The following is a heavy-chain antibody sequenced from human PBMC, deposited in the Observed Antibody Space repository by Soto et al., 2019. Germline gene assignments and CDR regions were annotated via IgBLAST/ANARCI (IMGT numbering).Heavy chain of an antibody. Sequence: QVQLVQSGAEVKKPGSSVKVSCKASGGTSRSLSITSVRQAPGQGLEWMGGIPPLFCIPNYPQKFQGRLTITADKSTGTAYLELSSLRSEDTAVYYCARDTHSAGGWFDTWGRGTLVTVSS. D-gene: IGHD2-15*01. CDR3: ARDTHSAGGWFDT. J-gene: IGHJ5*02. CDR2: IPPLFCIP. CDR1: GGTSRSLS. V-gene: IGHV1-69*17.